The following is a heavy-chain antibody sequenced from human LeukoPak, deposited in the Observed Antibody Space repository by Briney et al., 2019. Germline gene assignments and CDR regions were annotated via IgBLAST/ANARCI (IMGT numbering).Heavy chain of an antibody. J-gene: IGHJ4*02. D-gene: IGHD2-21*01. CDR1: GITFDDYA. V-gene: IGHV3-9*01. CDR2: ISWNSLSI. Sequence: GGFLRLSCAASGITFDDYAMHWVRQAPGKGLEGVSGISWNSLSIGYADSVKGRFTISRHNAKHSLFLPVNRLRAEETPFYFFAKDIREFQGAFGYWGQGTLVTVS. CDR3: AKDIREFQGAFGY.